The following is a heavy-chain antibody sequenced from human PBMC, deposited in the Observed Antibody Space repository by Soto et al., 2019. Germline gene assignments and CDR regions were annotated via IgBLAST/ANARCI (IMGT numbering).Heavy chain of an antibody. D-gene: IGHD1-26*01. CDR3: AKGGAVLLDPFDV. J-gene: IGHJ3*01. V-gene: IGHV3-23*01. Sequence: GQLLESGGGMVQPGGSLRLSCAASGFTFSSFAMNWVRLPPGRGLEWVAAVTSSASSTHYADSVKGRFTISGDNSKNTLYLQMNSLRADDTAVYYCAKGGAVLLDPFDVWGQGTMVTVSS. CDR2: VTSSASST. CDR1: GFTFSSFA.